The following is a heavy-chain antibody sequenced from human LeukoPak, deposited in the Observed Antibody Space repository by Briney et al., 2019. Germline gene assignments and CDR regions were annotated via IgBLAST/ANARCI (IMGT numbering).Heavy chain of an antibody. D-gene: IGHD2-2*01. CDR1: GFTFSSYW. CDR3: AIARYCSSTSCLRGLFDY. V-gene: IGHV3-7*03. Sequence: PGGSLRLSCAASGFTFSSYWMTWVRQAPGKGLEWVANIKQDGSEKYYVDSVKGRFTISRDSAKNSLYLQMNSLRAEDTAVYYCAIARYCSSTSCLRGLFDYWGQGTLVTVSS. J-gene: IGHJ4*02. CDR2: IKQDGSEK.